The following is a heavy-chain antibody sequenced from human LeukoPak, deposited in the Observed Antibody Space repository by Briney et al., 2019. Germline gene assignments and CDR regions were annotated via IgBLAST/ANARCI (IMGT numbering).Heavy chain of an antibody. Sequence: SETLSLTCAVSAYSISSGYYWGWIRQPPGKGLEWIGSIYHSGSTYYNPSLKSRVAISVDTSKNQFSLKLSSVTAADTAVYYCARGTVHTVSWGAFDSWGQGTMVTVSS. CDR1: AYSISSGYY. CDR3: ARGTVHTVSWGAFDS. D-gene: IGHD5-18*01. J-gene: IGHJ3*02. CDR2: IYHSGST. V-gene: IGHV4-38-2*01.